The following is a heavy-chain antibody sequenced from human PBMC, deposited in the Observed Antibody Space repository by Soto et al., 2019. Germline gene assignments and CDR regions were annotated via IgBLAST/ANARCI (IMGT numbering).Heavy chain of an antibody. CDR3: AKGSLRISVAGNTKNWFDP. D-gene: IGHD6-19*01. Sequence: GGSLILSCAASGFTFSSYGMHWVRQAPGKGLEWVAVISYDGSNKYYADSVKGRFTISRDNSKNTLYLQMNSLRAEDTAVYYCAKGSLRISVAGNTKNWFDPWGQGTLVTVSS. CDR2: ISYDGSNK. V-gene: IGHV3-30*18. CDR1: GFTFSSYG. J-gene: IGHJ5*02.